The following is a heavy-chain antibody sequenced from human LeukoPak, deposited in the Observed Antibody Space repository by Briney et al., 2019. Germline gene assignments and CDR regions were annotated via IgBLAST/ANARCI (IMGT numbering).Heavy chain of an antibody. V-gene: IGHV3-48*03. D-gene: IGHD3-22*01. Sequence: PGGSLRLSCAASGFTFSSYEMNWVRQAPGKGLEWVSYISSSGSTIYYADSVKGRFTISRDNAKNSLYLQMNSLTAEDTAVYYRAEIGITMIRGVWGKGTTVTISS. J-gene: IGHJ6*04. CDR1: GFTFSSYE. CDR3: AEIGITMIRGV. CDR2: ISSSGSTI.